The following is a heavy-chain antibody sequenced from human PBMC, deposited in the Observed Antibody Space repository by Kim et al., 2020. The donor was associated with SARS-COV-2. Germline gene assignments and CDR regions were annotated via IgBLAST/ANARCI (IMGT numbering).Heavy chain of an antibody. J-gene: IGHJ4*02. Sequence: ADSGKGRFTSSRDNSKNTLYLQMNSLRAEDTAVYYCAKDRGVVATYYFDYWGQGTLVTVSS. CDR3: AKDRGVVATYYFDY. V-gene: IGHV3-23*01. D-gene: IGHD3-10*01.